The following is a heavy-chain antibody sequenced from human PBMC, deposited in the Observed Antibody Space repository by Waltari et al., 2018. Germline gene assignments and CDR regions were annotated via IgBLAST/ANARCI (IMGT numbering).Heavy chain of an antibody. CDR1: AYTFSTYG. Sequence: QVHLVQSGAEVKKPGASVKVSCKASAYTFSTYGITWVRQAPGQGLEWMGWVSAHAGNTNHPQKFQDRVTLTTDTSTNTAYMELRSLTSDDTAVYYCATAVGGNMEFDNWGQGTLVTVSS. CDR3: ATAVGGNMEFDN. D-gene: IGHD6-19*01. J-gene: IGHJ5*02. V-gene: IGHV1-18*01. CDR2: VSAHAGNT.